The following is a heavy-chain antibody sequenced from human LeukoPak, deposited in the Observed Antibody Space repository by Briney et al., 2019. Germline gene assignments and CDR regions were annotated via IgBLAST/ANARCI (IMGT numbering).Heavy chain of an antibody. CDR2: TRNKANSYTT. J-gene: IGHJ4*02. D-gene: IGHD3-10*01. CDR3: ASDILWFGESQGR. CDR1: GFTFSSYW. Sequence: PGGSLRLSCAASGFTFSSYWMSWVRQAPGKGLEWVGRTRNKANSYTTEYAASVKGRFTISRDDSKNSLYLQMNSLKTEDTAVYYCASDILWFGESQGRWGQGTLVTVSS. V-gene: IGHV3-72*01.